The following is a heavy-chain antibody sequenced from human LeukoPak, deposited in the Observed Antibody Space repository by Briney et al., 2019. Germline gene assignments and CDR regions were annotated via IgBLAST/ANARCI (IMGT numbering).Heavy chain of an antibody. CDR1: GYTFTSYG. CDR2: ISAYNGNT. CDR3: ARRPILTGYFPFDY. D-gene: IGHD3-9*01. Sequence: APVKVSCKASGYTFTSYGISWVRQAPGQGLEWVGWISAYNGNTNYAQKLQGRVTMTTDTSTSTAYMELRSLRSDDTAVYYCARRPILTGYFPFDYWGQGTLVTVSS. J-gene: IGHJ4*02. V-gene: IGHV1-18*01.